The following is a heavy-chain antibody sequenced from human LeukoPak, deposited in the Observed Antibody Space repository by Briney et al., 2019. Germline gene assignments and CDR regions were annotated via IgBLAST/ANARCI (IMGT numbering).Heavy chain of an antibody. V-gene: IGHV3-48*01. J-gene: IGHJ6*03. Sequence: SGGSLRLSCAASGFTFSTYSMNWVRQAPGKGLEWVSYISSSDKTAYYGDSVRGRFTISRDVVKNSLFLQMNNLRVEDTGVYYCARGEWLVPYYMDVWGKGTTVTVSS. D-gene: IGHD6-19*01. CDR2: ISSSDKTA. CDR3: ARGEWLVPYYMDV. CDR1: GFTFSTYS.